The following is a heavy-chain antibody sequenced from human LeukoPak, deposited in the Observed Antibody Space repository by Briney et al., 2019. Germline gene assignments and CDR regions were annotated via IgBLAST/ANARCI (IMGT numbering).Heavy chain of an antibody. Sequence: GGSLRLSCAASGFTFSSYWMNWARQAPGKGLEWVASINHNGNVNYYVDSVKGRFTISRDNAKNSLYLQMSNLRAEDTAVYYCARGGPVAGIIYYYYYGMDVWGQGTTVTVSS. J-gene: IGHJ6*02. V-gene: IGHV3-7*03. CDR3: ARGGPVAGIIYYYYYGMDV. CDR1: GFTFSSYW. D-gene: IGHD6-19*01. CDR2: INHNGNVN.